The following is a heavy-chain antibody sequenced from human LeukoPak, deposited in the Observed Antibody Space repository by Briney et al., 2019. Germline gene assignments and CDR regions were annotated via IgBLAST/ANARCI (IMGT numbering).Heavy chain of an antibody. D-gene: IGHD1-14*01. J-gene: IGHJ6*03. Sequence: SVKVSCKASGGTFSSYAISWVRQAPGQGLEWMGRIIPIFGTANYAQKFQGRVTITTDESTSTAYMELSSLRFEDTAVYYCASLVLRSYYYYMDVWGKGTTVTVSS. CDR1: GGTFSSYA. CDR3: ASLVLRSYYYYMDV. CDR2: IIPIFGTA. V-gene: IGHV1-69*05.